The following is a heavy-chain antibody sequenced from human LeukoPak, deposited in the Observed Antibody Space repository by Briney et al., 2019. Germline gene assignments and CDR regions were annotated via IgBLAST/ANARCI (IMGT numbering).Heavy chain of an antibody. CDR1: GFTLSSYA. Sequence: PGGSLRLSCAASGFTLSSYAMQWVRQAPGKGLEWVAVISYDGSNKYYADSVKGRFTISRDNSKNTLYLQMNSLRAEDTAVYYCASGDYYGSGSYPNVYFDYWGQGTLVTVSS. J-gene: IGHJ4*02. D-gene: IGHD3-10*01. CDR3: ASGDYYGSGSYPNVYFDY. CDR2: ISYDGSNK. V-gene: IGHV3-30*04.